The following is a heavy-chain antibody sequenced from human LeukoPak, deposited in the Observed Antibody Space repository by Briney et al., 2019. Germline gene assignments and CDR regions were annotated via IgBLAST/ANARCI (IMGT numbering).Heavy chain of an antibody. J-gene: IGHJ3*02. CDR2: IYYTGST. CDR3: ARLPLGYCSSTSCPDAFDI. V-gene: IGHV4-59*01. D-gene: IGHD2-2*01. Sequence: SETLSLTCTVSGGSISTYYWTWIRQPPGKGLEWIGYIYYTGSTNYNPSLKSRVTISVDTSKNQFSLKLRSVTAADTAVYYCARLPLGYCSSTSCPDAFDIWGQGTMVTVSS. CDR1: GGSISTYY.